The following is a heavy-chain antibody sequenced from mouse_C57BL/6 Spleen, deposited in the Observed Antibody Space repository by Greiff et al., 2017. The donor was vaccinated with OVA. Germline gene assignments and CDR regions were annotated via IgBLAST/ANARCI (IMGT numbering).Heavy chain of an antibody. CDR3: AIGGTIVTLRDFDY. J-gene: IGHJ2*01. CDR1: GYTFTSYW. Sequence: QVQLQQPGAELVKPGASVKVSCKASGYTFTSYWMHWVKQRPGQGLEWIGRIHPSDSDTNYNQKFKGKATLTVDKSSSTAYMQLSSLTSEYSAVYYCAIGGTIVTLRDFDYWGQGTTLTVSS. CDR2: IHPSDSDT. V-gene: IGHV1-74*01. D-gene: IGHD2-5*01.